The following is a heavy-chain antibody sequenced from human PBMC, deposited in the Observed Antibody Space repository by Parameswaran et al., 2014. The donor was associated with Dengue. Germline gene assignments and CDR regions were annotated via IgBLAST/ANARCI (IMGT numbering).Heavy chain of an antibody. Sequence: VRQAPGRALEWLALIDWDDDEYYSPSLRTRPTISKDTSNNQVVLTMTNMDPADTATYYCARVPSPAYTYGMDVWGPGTLVTVSS. CDR3: ARVPSPAYTYGMDV. J-gene: IGHJ6*02. D-gene: IGHD1-1*01. V-gene: IGHV2-70*18. CDR2: IDWDDDE.